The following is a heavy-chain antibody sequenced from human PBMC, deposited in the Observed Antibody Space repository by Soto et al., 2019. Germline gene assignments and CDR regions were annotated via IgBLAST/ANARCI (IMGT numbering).Heavy chain of an antibody. CDR2: MNPNSGNT. CDR1: GYTFTSYD. CDR3: ARTRNEAYYDILTGSMGSRYAFDI. Sequence: GASVKVSCKASGYTFTSYDINWVRQATGQGLEWMGWMNPNSGNTGYAQKFQGRVTMTRNTSISTAYMELSSPRSEDTAVYYCARTRNEAYYDILTGSMGSRYAFDIWGQGTMVTVSS. J-gene: IGHJ3*02. V-gene: IGHV1-8*01. D-gene: IGHD3-9*01.